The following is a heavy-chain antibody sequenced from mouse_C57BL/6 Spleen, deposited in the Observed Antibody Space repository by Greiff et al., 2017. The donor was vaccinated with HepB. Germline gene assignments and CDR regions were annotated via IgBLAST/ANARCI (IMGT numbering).Heavy chain of an antibody. CDR3: ARGRDYYCGSSLFAY. CDR2: ILPGSGST. Sequence: VQLQQSGAELMKPGASVKLSCKATGYTFTGYWIEWVKQRPGHGLEWIGEILPGSGSTNYNEKFKGKAKFTADTSSNKAYMQLSSLPTEDSASYYGARGRDYYCGSSLFAYWGQGTRVTVSA. V-gene: IGHV1-9*01. J-gene: IGHJ3*01. CDR1: GYTFTGYW. D-gene: IGHD1-1*01.